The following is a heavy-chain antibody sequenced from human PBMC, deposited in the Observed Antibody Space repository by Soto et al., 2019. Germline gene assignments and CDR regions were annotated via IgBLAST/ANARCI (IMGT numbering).Heavy chain of an antibody. CDR1: GYTFTGYA. D-gene: IGHD6-19*01. Sequence: QVQLVQSGAEEKKPGASVKVSCKASGYTFTGYAMHWVRQAPGQRLEWMGWINAGNGHTKYSQKFQGRVTITSATSAITAYMALSSLTSAATAVYYCARAVAVPAAFDYWGQGTLVTVSS. CDR3: ARAVAVPAAFDY. V-gene: IGHV1-3*05. CDR2: INAGNGHT. J-gene: IGHJ4*02.